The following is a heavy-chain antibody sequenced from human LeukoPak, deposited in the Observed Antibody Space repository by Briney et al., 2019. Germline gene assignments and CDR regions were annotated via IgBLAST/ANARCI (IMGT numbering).Heavy chain of an antibody. V-gene: IGHV4-59*01. CDR2: IYYSGST. Sequence: KPSETLSLTCTVSGGSISSYYWNWIRQSPGKGLEWIGYIYYSGSTTYNPSLKSRVTMSVDTSKSQFSLELSSVTAADTAVYYCATYYYDGTGYYYRGFHIWGQGTMVSVSS. D-gene: IGHD3-22*01. J-gene: IGHJ3*02. CDR1: GGSISSYY. CDR3: ATYYYDGTGYYYRGFHI.